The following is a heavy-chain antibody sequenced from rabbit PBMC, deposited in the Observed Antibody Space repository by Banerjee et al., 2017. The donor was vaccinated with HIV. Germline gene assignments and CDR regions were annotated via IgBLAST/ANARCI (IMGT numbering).Heavy chain of an antibody. CDR2: INTISGDT. CDR1: GFSFSNGYV. J-gene: IGHJ2*01. D-gene: IGHD7-1*01. V-gene: IGHV1S45*01. CDR3: ARDRDTGTGYTYAFDP. Sequence: QEQLEESGGDLVKPEGSLTLTCTASGFSFSNGYVMCWVRQAPGKGLEWIACINTISGDTVYATWAKGRFTISKASWTTVTLQMTSLTAADTATYFCARDRDTGTGYTYAFDPWGPGTLVTVS.